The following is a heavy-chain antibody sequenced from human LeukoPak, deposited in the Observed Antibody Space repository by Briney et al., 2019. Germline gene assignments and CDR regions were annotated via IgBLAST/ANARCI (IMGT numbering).Heavy chain of an antibody. Sequence: SETLSLTCAVYGGSFSGYYWSWIRQPPGKGLEWIGEINHSGSTNYNPSLKSRVTISVDTSKNQFSLKLSSVTAADTAVYYCARGPRRIAAPRYFDYWGQGTLVTVSS. D-gene: IGHD6-6*01. J-gene: IGHJ4*02. CDR1: GGSFSGYY. V-gene: IGHV4-34*01. CDR2: INHSGST. CDR3: ARGPRRIAAPRYFDY.